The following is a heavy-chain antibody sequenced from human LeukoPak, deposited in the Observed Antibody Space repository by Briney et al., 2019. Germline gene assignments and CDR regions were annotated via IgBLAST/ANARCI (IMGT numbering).Heavy chain of an antibody. J-gene: IGHJ3*02. CDR1: GFTFSSYS. CDR3: ARDRYYYDSSSYFSAFDT. Sequence: PGGSLRLSCAASGFTFSSYSMNWVRQAPGKGLEWVSSISSSSSYIYYADSVKGRFTISRDNAKNSLYLQMNSLRAEDTAVYYCARDRYYYDSSSYFSAFDTWGQGTMVTVSS. CDR2: ISSSSSYI. D-gene: IGHD3-22*01. V-gene: IGHV3-21*01.